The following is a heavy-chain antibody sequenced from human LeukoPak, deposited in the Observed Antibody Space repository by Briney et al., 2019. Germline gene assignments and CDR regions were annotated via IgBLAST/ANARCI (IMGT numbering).Heavy chain of an antibody. D-gene: IGHD2-15*01. V-gene: IGHV4-31*03. CDR1: GGSISSGGYY. Sequence: SETLSLTCTVSGGSISSGGYYWSWIRQHPGKGLEWIGYIYYSGSTYYNPSLKSRVTISVDTSKNQFSLKLSSVTAADTAVYYCARWDSMVGFDIWGQGTMVTVSS. J-gene: IGHJ3*02. CDR3: ARWDSMVGFDI. CDR2: IYYSGST.